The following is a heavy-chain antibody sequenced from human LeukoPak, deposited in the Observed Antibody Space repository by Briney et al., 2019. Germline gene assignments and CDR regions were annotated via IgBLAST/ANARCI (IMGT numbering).Heavy chain of an antibody. J-gene: IGHJ4*02. CDR1: GFSLTTSGVG. Sequence: SGPTLVKPTQTLTLTCTFSGFSLTTSGVGVGWIRQPPGKALEWLALIYWDDDKRYSPSLKSRLTITKDTSKNQVVLTMTNMDSVDAATYFCARFEYYFDYWGQGLLVAVSS. D-gene: IGHD6-6*01. CDR2: IYWDDDK. V-gene: IGHV2-5*02. CDR3: ARFEYYFDY.